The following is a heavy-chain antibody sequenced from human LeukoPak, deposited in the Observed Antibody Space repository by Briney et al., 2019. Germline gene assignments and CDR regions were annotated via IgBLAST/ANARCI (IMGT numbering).Heavy chain of an antibody. CDR3: ARDYYDSSGSFDY. V-gene: IGHV1-69*05. Sequence: SVKVSCKASGGTFSYYAIGWVRQAPGQGLEWMGRIIPIFGTANYAQKFQGRVTITTDESTSTAYMELSSLRSEDTAVYYCARDYYDSSGSFDYWGQGTLVTVSS. J-gene: IGHJ4*02. CDR1: GGTFSYYA. CDR2: IIPIFGTA. D-gene: IGHD3-22*01.